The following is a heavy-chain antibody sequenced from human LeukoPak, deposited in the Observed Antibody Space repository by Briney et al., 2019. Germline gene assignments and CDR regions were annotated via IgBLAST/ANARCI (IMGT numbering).Heavy chain of an antibody. CDR2: MNPNSGNT. CDR3: ARVIAEGGDPGSSYFDY. J-gene: IGHJ4*02. V-gene: IGHV1-8*03. Sequence: GASVKVSCKASGYTFTSYGINWVRQATGQGLEWMGWMNPNSGNTGYAQKFQGRITITRNTSISTAYMELSSLRSEDTAVYYCARVIAEGGDPGSSYFDYWGQGTLVTVSS. D-gene: IGHD2-15*01. CDR1: GYTFTSYG.